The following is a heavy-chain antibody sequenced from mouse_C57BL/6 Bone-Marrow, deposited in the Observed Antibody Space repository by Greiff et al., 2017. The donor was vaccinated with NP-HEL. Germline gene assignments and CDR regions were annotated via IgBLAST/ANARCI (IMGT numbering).Heavy chain of an antibody. CDR3: ARLNYRRGYYAMDY. CDR2: IQPNSGST. Sequence: QVHVKQPGAELVKPGASVKLSCKASGYTFTSYWMHWVKQRPGQGLEWIGMIQPNSGSTNYNEKFKSKATLTVDKSSSTAYMQLSSLTSEDSAVYYCARLNYRRGYYAMDYWGQGTSVTVSS. J-gene: IGHJ4*01. D-gene: IGHD2-12*01. CDR1: GYTFTSYW. V-gene: IGHV1-64*01.